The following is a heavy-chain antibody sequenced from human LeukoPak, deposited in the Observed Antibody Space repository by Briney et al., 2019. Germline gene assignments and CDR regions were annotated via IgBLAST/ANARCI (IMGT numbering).Heavy chain of an antibody. J-gene: IGHJ4*02. V-gene: IGHV4-34*01. D-gene: IGHD6-19*01. Sequence: SETLSLTCAVYTDSLSGYYWSWIRQSPGKGLEWIGEINHSGRTKYNPSLESRVTISVDTSKNQLSLKLSSVTAADTAVYYCAGGGSGWPTSVVVDYWGQGTLVTVSS. CDR2: INHSGRT. CDR1: TDSLSGYY. CDR3: AGGGSGWPTSVVVDY.